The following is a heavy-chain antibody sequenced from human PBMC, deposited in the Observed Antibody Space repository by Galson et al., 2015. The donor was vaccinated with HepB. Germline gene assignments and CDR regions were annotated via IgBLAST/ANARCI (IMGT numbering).Heavy chain of an antibody. CDR1: GYTFNTHG. Sequence: SVKVSCKASGYTFNTHGISWVRQAPGQGLEWMGWISGYNGKTNYVQKLQGRVTMTTDTSTTTAYMELRSLRSDDTAVCYCARDLLISNIAVNEAFDVWGQGTMVTVSS. CDR2: ISGYNGKT. CDR3: ARDLLISNIAVNEAFDV. V-gene: IGHV1-18*01. D-gene: IGHD3-3*02. J-gene: IGHJ3*01.